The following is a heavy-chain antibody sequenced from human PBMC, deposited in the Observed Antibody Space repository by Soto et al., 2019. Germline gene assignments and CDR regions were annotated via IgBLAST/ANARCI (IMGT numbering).Heavy chain of an antibody. V-gene: IGHV1-18*01. J-gene: IGHJ2*01. Sequence: QVQRVQSGAEVKKPGASVKVSCKASGYTFTSYGISWVRQAPGQGLEWMGWISAYNGNTNYAQKLQGRVTMTTDTSTSTAYMELRSLRSDDTAVYYCARDPRPSFSAIGRWYFDLWGRGTLVTVSS. CDR2: ISAYNGNT. CDR3: ARDPRPSFSAIGRWYFDL. D-gene: IGHD3-16*02. CDR1: GYTFTSYG.